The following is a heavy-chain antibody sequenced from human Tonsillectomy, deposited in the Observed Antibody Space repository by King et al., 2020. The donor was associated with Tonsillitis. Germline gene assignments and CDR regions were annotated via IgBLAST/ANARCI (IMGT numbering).Heavy chain of an antibody. D-gene: IGHD3-10*01. J-gene: IGHJ4*02. V-gene: IGHV3-30-3*01. CDR2: ISYDGSNK. Sequence: VQLVESGGGVVQPGRSLRLSCAASGFTFSNYTMYWVRQAPGKGLEWVAVISYDGSNKYSADSVKGRFTISRDNSKNTLFLQMNSLRAEDTAVYYCARDLIQKRFGLPLAHYFDYWGQGTLVTVSS. CDR1: GFTFSNYT. CDR3: ARDLIQKRFGLPLAHYFDY.